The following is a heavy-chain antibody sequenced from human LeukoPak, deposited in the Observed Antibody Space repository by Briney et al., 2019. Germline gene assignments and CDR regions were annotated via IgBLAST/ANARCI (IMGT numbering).Heavy chain of an antibody. Sequence: SETLSLTCTVSGGSISSGSYYWSWIRQPAGKGLEWIGRIYTSGSTHYNPSLKSRVTISVDTSKNQFSLKLSSVTAADTAVFYCARHGSLRGHMGYWGQGTLVTVSS. V-gene: IGHV4-61*02. D-gene: IGHD2-2*03. J-gene: IGHJ4*02. CDR3: ARHGSLRGHMGY. CDR2: IYTSGST. CDR1: GGSISSGSYY.